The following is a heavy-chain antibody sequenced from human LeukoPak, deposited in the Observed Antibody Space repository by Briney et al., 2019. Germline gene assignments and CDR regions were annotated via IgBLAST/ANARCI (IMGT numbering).Heavy chain of an antibody. Sequence: PSETLSLTCTVSGGSISSYYWSWIRRPPGKGLEWIGYIYYSGSTNYNPSLKSRVTISVDTSKNQFSLKLSSVTAADTAVYYCARAYCSSTSCYFLDYWGQETLVTVSS. CDR3: ARAYCSSTSCYFLDY. D-gene: IGHD2-2*01. V-gene: IGHV4-59*01. CDR1: GGSISSYY. CDR2: IYYSGST. J-gene: IGHJ4*02.